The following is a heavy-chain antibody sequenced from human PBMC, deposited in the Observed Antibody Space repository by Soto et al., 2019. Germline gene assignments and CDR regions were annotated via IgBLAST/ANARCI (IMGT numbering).Heavy chain of an antibody. J-gene: IGHJ4*02. CDR2: LNTGNGNT. CDR1: GYTFTRSS. D-gene: IGHD2-15*01. Sequence: GASVKVSCKASGYTFTRSSIHWVRQAPGQMLEWMGWLNTGNGNTKYLQKFQGRFTISRDNAENSLHLQMNSLRAEDTAVYYCARVRYCSDNSCYSWFDYWGQGTLVTVSS. CDR3: ARVRYCSDNSCYSWFDY. V-gene: IGHV1-3*04.